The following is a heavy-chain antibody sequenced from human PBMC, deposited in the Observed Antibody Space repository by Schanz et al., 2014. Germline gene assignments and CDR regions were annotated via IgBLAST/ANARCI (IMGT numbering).Heavy chain of an antibody. D-gene: IGHD2-15*01. CDR1: GFTFSSYG. CDR2: ISYDGNNE. CDR3: ARDAVALVPEYFMDV. J-gene: IGHJ6*03. V-gene: IGHV3-30*03. Sequence: VQLVESGGGLVQPRGSLRLSCEASGFTFSSYGMHWVRQAPGKGLEWVAVISYDGNNEDYVDSVKGRFTISRDNSMNTLHLQMDGLRVEDTAVYYCARDAVALVPEYFMDVWGKGTPVTVSS.